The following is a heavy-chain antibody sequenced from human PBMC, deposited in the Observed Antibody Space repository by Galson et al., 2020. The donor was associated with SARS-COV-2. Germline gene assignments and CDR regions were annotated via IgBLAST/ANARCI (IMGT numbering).Heavy chain of an antibody. V-gene: IGHV3-7*01. CDR1: GFTFNNYW. J-gene: IGHJ4*02. CDR2: IQRDGSAK. CDR3: AAERGP. Sequence: GGSLRLSCAASGFTFNNYWMSWVRQAPGKGLEWAANIQRDGSAKNYVDSVKGRFTISRDNAKNSLYLQMSNLRVEDTAVYFCAAERGPWGQGVLVTVSS.